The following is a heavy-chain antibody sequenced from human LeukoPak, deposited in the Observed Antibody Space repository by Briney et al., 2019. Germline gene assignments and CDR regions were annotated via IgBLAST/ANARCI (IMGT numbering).Heavy chain of an antibody. CDR1: GYTFTSYD. CDR2: MNPNSGNT. V-gene: IGHV1-8*01. D-gene: IGHD3-22*01. CDR3: ARGWGGYYYDSSGYYYADY. J-gene: IGHJ4*02. Sequence: VASVKVSCKASGYTFTSYDINWVRQAPGQGLEWMGWMNPNSGNTGYAQKFQGRVTMTRNTSISTAYMELSSLRSEDTAVYYCARGWGGYYYDSSGYYYADYWGQGTLVTVSS.